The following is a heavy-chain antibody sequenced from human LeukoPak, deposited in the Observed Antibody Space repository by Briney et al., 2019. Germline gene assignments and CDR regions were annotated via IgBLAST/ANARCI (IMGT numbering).Heavy chain of an antibody. CDR1: GFTFSSYA. CDR3: AKDHPADYYDSSGLTPIDY. V-gene: IGHV3-23*01. J-gene: IGHJ4*02. CDR2: ISGSGGST. D-gene: IGHD3-22*01. Sequence: GGSLRLSCAASGFTFSSYAMSWVRQAPGKGLEWVSAISGSGGSTYCADSVKGRFTISRDNSKNTLYLQMNSLRAEDTAVYYCAKDHPADYYDSSGLTPIDYWGQGTLVTVSS.